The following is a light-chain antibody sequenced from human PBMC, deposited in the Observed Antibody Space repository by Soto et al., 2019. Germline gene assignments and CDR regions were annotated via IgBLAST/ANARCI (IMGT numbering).Light chain of an antibody. CDR3: QWRSNWYT. CDR2: DAS. CDR1: QDIGRY. V-gene: IGKV3-11*01. J-gene: IGKJ2*01. Sequence: EVVLTQSPASLSLSPGESVTLSCRASQDIGRYLAWYQQKPGQAPRLLIYDASKRATGIPARFSGSGSGTDFSLTISGLEAEDFAVYYCQWRSNWYTFGQGTNLES.